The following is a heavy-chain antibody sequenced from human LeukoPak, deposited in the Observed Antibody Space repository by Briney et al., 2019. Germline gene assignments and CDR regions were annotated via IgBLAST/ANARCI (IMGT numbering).Heavy chain of an antibody. D-gene: IGHD3-10*01. J-gene: IGHJ4*02. CDR2: IIPIFGTA. CDR3: ARDYYGSGSYYKPFDY. V-gene: IGHV1-69*13. CDR1: GGTFSSYA. Sequence: SVKVSCKASGGTFSSYAISWVRQAPGQGLEWMGGIIPIFGTANYAQKFQGRVTITADEPTSTAYMELSSLRSEDTAVYYCARDYYGSGSYYKPFDYWGQGTLVTVSS.